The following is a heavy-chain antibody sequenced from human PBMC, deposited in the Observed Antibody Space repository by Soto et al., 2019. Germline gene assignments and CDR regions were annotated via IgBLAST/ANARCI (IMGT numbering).Heavy chain of an antibody. D-gene: IGHD6-13*01. CDR3: ARIPWVAAAGRSWDWFDP. CDR1: GGSFSGYY. V-gene: IGHV4-34*01. J-gene: IGHJ5*02. Sequence: QVQLQQWGAGLLKPSETLSLTCAVYGGSFSGYYWSWIRQPPGKGLEWIGEINHSGSTNYNPSLKSRVTISVDTSKNQFSRKLSSVTAADTAVYYCARIPWVAAAGRSWDWFDPWGQGTMVTVSS. CDR2: INHSGST.